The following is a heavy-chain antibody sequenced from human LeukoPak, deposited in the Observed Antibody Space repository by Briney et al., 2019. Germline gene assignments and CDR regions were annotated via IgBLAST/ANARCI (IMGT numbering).Heavy chain of an antibody. CDR3: ARRNDFWSGYYYFDY. J-gene: IGHJ4*02. D-gene: IGHD3-3*01. V-gene: IGHV5-51*01. CDR1: GYSFTGYW. CDR2: IYPGDSDT. Sequence: GESLKISCKGSGYSFTGYWIGWGRQMPGKGLGWMGIIYPGDSDTRYRPSFQGQVTISADKSISTAYLQWSSLKASDTAIYYCARRNDFWSGYYYFDYWGQGTLVTVSS.